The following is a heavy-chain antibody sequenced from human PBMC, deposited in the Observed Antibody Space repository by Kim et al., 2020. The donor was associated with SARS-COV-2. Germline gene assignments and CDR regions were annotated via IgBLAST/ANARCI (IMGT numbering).Heavy chain of an antibody. CDR3: GIPPHRENIVDC. Sequence: GGSLRLSCAASGFTFSDYYIDWVRQAPGKGLEWIGRSRNKTKSYSTDYAASVKGRFTISRDDSKNPLYLQMNSLKTEDTAVYYCGIPPHRENIVDCWGQGTLVTVSS. D-gene: IGHD3-16*02. CDR2: SRNKTKSYST. V-gene: IGHV3-72*01. J-gene: IGHJ4*02. CDR1: GFTFSDYY.